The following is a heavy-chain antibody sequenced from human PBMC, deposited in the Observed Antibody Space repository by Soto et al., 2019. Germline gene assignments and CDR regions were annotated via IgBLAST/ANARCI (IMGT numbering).Heavy chain of an antibody. CDR1: GYSFTRYW. CDR2: IDPSDSYT. D-gene: IGHD6-13*01. Sequence: GQSLKIFRTGSGYSFTRYWISWVGQMPGKGLEWMGRIDPSDSYTNCSPSFQGHVTISADKSISTAYLQWSSLKASDTAMYYCARLQAAAGDNDLTVDYWGQGTLVTVSS. J-gene: IGHJ4*02. CDR3: ARLQAAAGDNDLTVDY. V-gene: IGHV5-10-1*01.